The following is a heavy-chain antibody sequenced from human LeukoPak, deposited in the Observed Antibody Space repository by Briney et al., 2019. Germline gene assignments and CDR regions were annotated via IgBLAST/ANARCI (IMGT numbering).Heavy chain of an antibody. V-gene: IGHV3-74*01. CDR1: GFTFSSNW. Sequence: PGGSLRLSCAASGFTFSSNWMHWVRQAPGKGLVWVSRINSDGSSTNYADSVKGRFTISRDNAGNTLYLQMNSLRADDTAVYYCARGPKWFDPWGQGTLVTVSA. CDR2: INSDGSST. J-gene: IGHJ5*02. CDR3: ARGPKWFDP.